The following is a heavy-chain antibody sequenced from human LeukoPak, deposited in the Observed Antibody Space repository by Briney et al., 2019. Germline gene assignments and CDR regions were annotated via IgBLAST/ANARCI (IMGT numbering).Heavy chain of an antibody. CDR3: AKDPRRYSRTGGYFDY. CDR1: GFTCSDCY. D-gene: IGHD6-13*01. J-gene: IGHJ4*02. V-gene: IGHV3-11*04. Sequence: GGSLRLSCAASGFTCSDCYMSWIRQAPGKGLEWVSYISSSGTTIYYADSVKGRFTISRDNSKNTLYLQMISLRTEDTAVYYCAKDPRRYSRTGGYFDYWGQGTLVTVSS. CDR2: ISSSGTTI.